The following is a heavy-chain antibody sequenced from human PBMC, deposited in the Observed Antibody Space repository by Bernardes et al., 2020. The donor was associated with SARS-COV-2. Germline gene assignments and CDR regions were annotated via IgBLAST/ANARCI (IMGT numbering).Heavy chain of an antibody. Sequence: ASVKVSCKTSGYSFSAYGINWVRQAPGQGLEWMGWISEYSGNTYYAQKFQDRVTMTTDTSTNTAYMEVRSLRSDDTAVYFCARDAFIAVAANWYFDHWGQGTLVTVSS. D-gene: IGHD6-19*01. CDR1: GYSFSAYG. CDR2: ISEYSGNT. J-gene: IGHJ4*02. CDR3: ARDAFIAVAANWYFDH. V-gene: IGHV1-18*01.